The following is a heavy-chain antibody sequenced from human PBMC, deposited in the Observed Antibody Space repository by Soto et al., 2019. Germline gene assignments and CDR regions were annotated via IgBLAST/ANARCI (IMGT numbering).Heavy chain of an antibody. J-gene: IGHJ6*02. D-gene: IGHD6-13*01. CDR1: GFTFSSYA. CDR2: ISSNGGST. V-gene: IGHV3-64D*08. Sequence: PGGSLRLSCSASGFTFSSYAMHWVRQAPGKGLEYVSAISSNGGSTYYADSVKGRFTISRDNSKNTLYLQMSSLRAEDTAVYYCVKDRDSSSWYPFDYYYYSMDVWGQGTTVTFSS. CDR3: VKDRDSSSWYPFDYYYYSMDV.